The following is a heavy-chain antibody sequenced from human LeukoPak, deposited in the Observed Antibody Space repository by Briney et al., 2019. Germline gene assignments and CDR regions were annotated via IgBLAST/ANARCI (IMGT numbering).Heavy chain of an antibody. J-gene: IGHJ4*02. D-gene: IGHD6-19*01. CDR3: ARDGVYSSGWFFY. V-gene: IGHV1-69*04. Sequence: ASVTVSCKASGGTFSSYAISWVRQAPGQGREWLGRIIPILGIANYAQKFQGRVTITADKSTSTAYMELSSLRSEDTAVYYCARDGVYSSGWFFYWGQGTLVTVSS. CDR2: IIPILGIA. CDR1: GGTFSSYA.